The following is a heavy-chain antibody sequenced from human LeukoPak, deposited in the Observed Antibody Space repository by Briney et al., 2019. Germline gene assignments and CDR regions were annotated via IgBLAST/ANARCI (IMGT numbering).Heavy chain of an antibody. D-gene: IGHD5-24*01. V-gene: IGHV4-38-2*02. Sequence: SETLSLTCTVSGYSISSGYYWGWIRQPPGKGLEWIGSIYYSGSTYYNPSLKSRVTISVDTSKNQFSLKLSSVTAAGTAVYYCARDRGAERWLQFPYWGQGTLVTVSS. J-gene: IGHJ4*02. CDR1: GYSISSGYY. CDR3: ARDRGAERWLQFPY. CDR2: IYYSGST.